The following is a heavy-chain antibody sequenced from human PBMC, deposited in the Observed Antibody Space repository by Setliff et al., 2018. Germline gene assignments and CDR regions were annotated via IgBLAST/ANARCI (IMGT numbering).Heavy chain of an antibody. J-gene: IGHJ4*02. CDR1: GYIFTGYY. D-gene: IGHD7-27*01. CDR2: ISPHTGGT. CDR3: VRAGFDATSNGLDY. Sequence: ASVKVSCKASGYIFTGYYMHWVRQAPGQGLEWMGRISPHTGGTNSAQKFQGRVTMTRDTSVSTVYMELNSLRSDDTAVYYCVRAGFDATSNGLDYWGQGTLVTVSS. V-gene: IGHV1-2*06.